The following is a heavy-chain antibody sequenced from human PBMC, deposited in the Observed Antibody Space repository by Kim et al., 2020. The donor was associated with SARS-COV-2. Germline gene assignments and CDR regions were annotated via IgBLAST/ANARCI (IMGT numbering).Heavy chain of an antibody. Sequence: GGSLRLSCAASGFSFSTYAMSWVRQAPGKGLEWVSAISGGAGSTYYADSVKGRFTISRDNSKSTLYLQMNSLRAEDTAVYYCANSYCSGGSCYHPYYLDYWGQGTLVTVSS. D-gene: IGHD2-15*01. J-gene: IGHJ4*02. CDR3: ANSYCSGGSCYHPYYLDY. V-gene: IGHV3-23*01. CDR2: ISGGAGST. CDR1: GFSFSTYA.